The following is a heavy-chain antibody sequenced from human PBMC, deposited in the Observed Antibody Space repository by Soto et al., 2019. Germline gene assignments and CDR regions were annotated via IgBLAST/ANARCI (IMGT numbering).Heavy chain of an antibody. D-gene: IGHD1-26*01. V-gene: IGHV3-30*18. J-gene: IGHJ6*02. CDR3: AKELVSGSDRAIYYYYGMDV. Sequence: GGSLSLSCAASGFTFSSYGMHWVRQAPGKGLEWVAVISYDGSNKYYADSVKGGFTISRDNSKNTQYLQMNSLRAEDTAVYYCAKELVSGSDRAIYYYYGMDVWGQGTMVTVSS. CDR2: ISYDGSNK. CDR1: GFTFSSYG.